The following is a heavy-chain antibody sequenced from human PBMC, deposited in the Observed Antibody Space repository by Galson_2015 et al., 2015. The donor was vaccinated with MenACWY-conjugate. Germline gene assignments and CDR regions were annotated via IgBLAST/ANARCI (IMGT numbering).Heavy chain of an antibody. Sequence: SVKVSCKASGYTFTFYAIHWVRQAPGQRLEWMGWINAGNGNIQYSQNFQGRVTITRDTSANTAYMELSSLISEDTAVYYCVRYSSGWPFDYWGQGTLVTVSS. CDR1: GYTFTFYA. V-gene: IGHV1-3*01. CDR3: VRYSSGWPFDY. CDR2: INAGNGNI. J-gene: IGHJ4*02. D-gene: IGHD6-19*01.